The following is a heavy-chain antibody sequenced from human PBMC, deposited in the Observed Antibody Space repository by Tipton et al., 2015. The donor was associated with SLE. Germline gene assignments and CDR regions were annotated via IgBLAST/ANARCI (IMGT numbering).Heavy chain of an antibody. CDR3: ARDRDIVLEPVPIPPAFDI. V-gene: IGHV4-39*07. CDR1: GGSIDNSYYY. D-gene: IGHD2-8*02. J-gene: IGHJ3*02. Sequence: TLSLTCTVSGGSIDNSYYYWAWIRQPPGKGLEWIGSIYYSGSTFNNPSLKSRVTISAVTSKNQFSLRVSSVTAADTAVYYCARDRDIVLEPVPIPPAFDIWGQGTTVTVSS. CDR2: IYYSGST.